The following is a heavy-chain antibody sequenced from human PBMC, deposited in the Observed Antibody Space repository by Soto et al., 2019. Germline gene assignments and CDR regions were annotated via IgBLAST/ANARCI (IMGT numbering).Heavy chain of an antibody. CDR3: AKGDNLGPKTGYAFDP. Sequence: SQTLSLTCATSGDCVSSNTASWNWIRQSPSRGLEWLGRTYFRSKWYNDYAVSVKSRIIINPDTSNNQFSLQLNSVTPEDTAVYFCAKGDNLGPKTGYAFDPWGQGIMVTVSS. J-gene: IGHJ5*02. D-gene: IGHD5-12*01. CDR1: GDCVSSNTAS. CDR2: TYFRSKWYN. V-gene: IGHV6-1*01.